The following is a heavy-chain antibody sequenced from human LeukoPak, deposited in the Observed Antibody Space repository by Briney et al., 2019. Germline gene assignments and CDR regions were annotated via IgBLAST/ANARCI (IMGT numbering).Heavy chain of an antibody. D-gene: IGHD6-13*01. CDR2: IWYDGSGK. V-gene: IGHV3-33*01. J-gene: IGHJ4*02. CDR3: ARDGQQLGF. CDR1: GFTFSSYG. Sequence: PGGSLRLSCVASGFTFSSYGMHWVRQAPGKGLEWVAVIWYDGSGKYYVDSVKGRFTISRDNAKNSLYLQMNSLRVEDTAVYYCARDGQQLGFWGQGTLVIVSS.